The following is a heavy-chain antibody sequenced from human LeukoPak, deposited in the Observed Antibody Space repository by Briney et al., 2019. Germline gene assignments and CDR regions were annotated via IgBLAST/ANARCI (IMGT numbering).Heavy chain of an antibody. V-gene: IGHV1-2*06. CDR1: GYTFTGYY. Sequence: GASVKVSCKASGYTFTGYYMHWVRQAPGQGLEWMGRINPNSGGTNYAQKFHGRVTMTRDTSISTAYMELSRLRSDDTAVYYCARHSSSSGREYWGQGTLVTVSS. J-gene: IGHJ4*02. CDR2: INPNSGGT. D-gene: IGHD6-6*01. CDR3: ARHSSSSGREY.